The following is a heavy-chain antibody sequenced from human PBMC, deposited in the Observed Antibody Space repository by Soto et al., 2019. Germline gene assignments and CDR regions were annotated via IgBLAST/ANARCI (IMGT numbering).Heavy chain of an antibody. CDR2: IYYRGNT. CDR3: ARLEGLATISYYFDF. CDR1: GDSINSDKYY. V-gene: IGHV4-39*01. D-gene: IGHD3-9*01. Sequence: SETPSLTCSVSGDSINSDKYYWGWIRQPPGKGLEWIGSIYYRGNTYYNPSLQTRVTISLDKSKSQFSLELTSVTAADSAVYFCARLEGLATISYYFDFWGQGALVTVSS. J-gene: IGHJ4*02.